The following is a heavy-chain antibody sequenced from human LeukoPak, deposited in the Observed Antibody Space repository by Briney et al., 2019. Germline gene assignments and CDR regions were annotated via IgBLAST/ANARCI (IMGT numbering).Heavy chain of an antibody. D-gene: IGHD1-1*01. J-gene: IGHJ4*02. CDR1: GFTFNNHA. CDR3: ARAAATGTVDY. Sequence: PGGSLRLSCAGSGFTFNNHAMSWVRQAPGKGLEWVANIDQDGSAKYYVDSMKGRFTISRDNAKNSLYLQMNSLRAEDTAVYYCARAAATGTVDYWGQGTLVTVSS. CDR2: IDQDGSAK. V-gene: IGHV3-7*01.